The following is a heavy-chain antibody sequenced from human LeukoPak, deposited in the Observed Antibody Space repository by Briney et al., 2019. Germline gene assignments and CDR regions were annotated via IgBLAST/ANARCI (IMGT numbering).Heavy chain of an antibody. D-gene: IGHD5-24*01. Sequence: SVKVSCKASGGTFSSYAISWVRQAPGQGLEWMGRIIPILGIANYAQKFQGRVTITADKSTSTAYMELSSLRSEDTAVYYCARGKVEMATIGAFDIWGQGTMVTVSS. V-gene: IGHV1-69*04. J-gene: IGHJ3*02. CDR3: ARGKVEMATIGAFDI. CDR2: IIPILGIA. CDR1: GGTFSSYA.